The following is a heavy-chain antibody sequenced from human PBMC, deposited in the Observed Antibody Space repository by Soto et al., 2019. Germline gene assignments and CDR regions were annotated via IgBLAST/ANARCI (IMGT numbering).Heavy chain of an antibody. Sequence: AETLSLTCTVSGVSISSNTYSWGWIRQPPGKGLEWIGSSSFSVSTYYNPPLKSRVTISVDTSKNQFSLKMSSVTAADTAVYYCARLPWGRYFDYLGKGNMVTVSS. V-gene: IGHV4-39*01. D-gene: IGHD3-16*01. CDR2: SSFSVST. J-gene: IGHJ4*02. CDR3: ARLPWGRYFDY. CDR1: GVSISSNTYS.